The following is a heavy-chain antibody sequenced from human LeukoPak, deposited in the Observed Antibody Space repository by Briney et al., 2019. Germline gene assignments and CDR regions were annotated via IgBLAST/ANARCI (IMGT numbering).Heavy chain of an antibody. CDR2: IYYSGTT. Sequence: KPSETLSLTCTVSGGSISVSNNYWGWVRQAPGKGLERIGSIYYSGTTYYNPSLKSRVTISVDTSKNQFSLKLSSVTAADTAVYYCARSMIDSSGHIPKYWGQGTLVTVSS. CDR1: GGSISVSNNY. V-gene: IGHV4-39*01. J-gene: IGHJ4*02. CDR3: ARSMIDSSGHIPKY. D-gene: IGHD3-22*01.